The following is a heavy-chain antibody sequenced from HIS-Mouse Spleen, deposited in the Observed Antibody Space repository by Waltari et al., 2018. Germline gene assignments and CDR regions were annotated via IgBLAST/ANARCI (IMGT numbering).Heavy chain of an antibody. V-gene: IGHV4-39*01. D-gene: IGHD6-19*01. CDR3: ARRRGWFDY. Sequence: QLQLQESGPGLVKPSETLYLTCTVSGGSISSSSYHWGWIRQPPGKGLEWIGSIYYSGSTYYNPSLKSRVTISVDTSKNQFSLKLSSVTAADTAVYYCARRRGWFDYWGQGTLVTVSS. CDR1: GGSISSSSYH. J-gene: IGHJ4*02. CDR2: IYYSGST.